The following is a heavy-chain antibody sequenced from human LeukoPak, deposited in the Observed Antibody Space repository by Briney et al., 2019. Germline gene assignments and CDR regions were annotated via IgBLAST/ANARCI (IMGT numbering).Heavy chain of an antibody. Sequence: GASVKVSCKASGGTFSSYAISWVRQAPGQGLEWMGGIIPIFGTANYAQKFQGRVTITADKSTSTAYMELSSLRSEDTAVYYCARDREYCSSTSCHSTYYYYYGMGVWGKGTTVTVSS. CDR1: GGTFSSYA. CDR3: ARDREYCSSTSCHSTYYYYYGMGV. V-gene: IGHV1-69*06. D-gene: IGHD2-2*02. J-gene: IGHJ6*04. CDR2: IIPIFGTA.